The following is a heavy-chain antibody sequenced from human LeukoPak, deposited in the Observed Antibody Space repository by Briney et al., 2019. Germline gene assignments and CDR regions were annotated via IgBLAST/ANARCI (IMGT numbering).Heavy chain of an antibody. CDR2: IYHSGST. CDR3: ARGYCSSTSRYGPAFDI. CDR1: GGSISSGGYS. Sequence: SQTLSLTCAVSGGSISSGGYSWSWIRQPPGKGLEWIGYIYHSGSTYYNPSLKSRVTISVDRSKNQFSLKLSSVTAADTAVYYCARGYCSSTSRYGPAFDIWGQGTMVTVSS. D-gene: IGHD2-2*01. V-gene: IGHV4-30-2*01. J-gene: IGHJ3*02.